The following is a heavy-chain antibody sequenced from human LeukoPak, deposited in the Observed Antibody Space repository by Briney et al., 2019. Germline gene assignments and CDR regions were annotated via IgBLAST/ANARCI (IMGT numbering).Heavy chain of an antibody. D-gene: IGHD3-10*01. V-gene: IGHV1-69*05. CDR1: GGTFSSYA. Sequence: GASVKVSCKASGGTFSSYAISWVRQAPGQGLEWLGGIIPIFGTANYAQKLQGRVTITTDDSTSTAYMELSSLRSEDTAVYYCARDRSHYYGSGSYLPADYWGQGTLVTVSS. J-gene: IGHJ4*02. CDR3: ARDRSHYYGSGSYLPADY. CDR2: IIPIFGTA.